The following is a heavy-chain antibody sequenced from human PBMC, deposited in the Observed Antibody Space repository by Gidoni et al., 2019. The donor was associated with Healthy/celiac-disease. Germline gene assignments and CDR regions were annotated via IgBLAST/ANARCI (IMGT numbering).Heavy chain of an antibody. CDR2: IRYDGSNK. Sequence: QVQLVESGGGVVQPGGSLRLSCAASGFTFSSYGMHWVRQAPGKGLEWVAFIRYDGSNKYYADSVKGRFTISRDNSKNTLYLQMNSLRAEDTAVYYCAKDTVGDSSGYYPYYYYYMDVWGKGTTVTVSS. CDR1: GFTFSSYG. CDR3: AKDTVGDSSGYYPYYYYYMDV. D-gene: IGHD3-22*01. V-gene: IGHV3-30*02. J-gene: IGHJ6*03.